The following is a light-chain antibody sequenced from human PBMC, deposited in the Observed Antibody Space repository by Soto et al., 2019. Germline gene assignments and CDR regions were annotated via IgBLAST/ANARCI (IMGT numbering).Light chain of an antibody. CDR1: QGISNY. CDR3: QKYNSASIT. V-gene: IGKV1-27*01. CDR2: AAS. Sequence: DIQMTQSPSSLSASVGDRGTITCRASQGISNYLAWYQQKPGKVPKLLIYAASTLQSGVPSRFSGSGSGTDFTLTISSLQPEDVATYYCQKYNSASITFGQGTRLEIK. J-gene: IGKJ5*01.